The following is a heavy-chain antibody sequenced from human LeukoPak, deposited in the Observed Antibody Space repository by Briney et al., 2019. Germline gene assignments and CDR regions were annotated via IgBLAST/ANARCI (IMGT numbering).Heavy chain of an antibody. CDR2: ISWNSGSI. V-gene: IGHV3-9*01. J-gene: IGHJ3*02. D-gene: IGHD2/OR15-2a*01. Sequence: GRSLRLSCAASGFTFDDYAMHWVRQAPGKGLEWVSGISWNSGSIGYADSVKGRFTISRDNSKNTLYLQMNSLRAEDTAVYYCAKDSVLADAFDIWGQGTMVTVSS. CDR1: GFTFDDYA. CDR3: AKDSVLADAFDI.